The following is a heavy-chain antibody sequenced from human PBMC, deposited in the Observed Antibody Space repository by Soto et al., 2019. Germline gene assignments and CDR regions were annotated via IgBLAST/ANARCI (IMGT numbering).Heavy chain of an antibody. CDR2: MNPNSGNT. D-gene: IGHD4-17*01. CDR1: GYTFTSYD. CDR3: ARTLYGDNVDY. J-gene: IGHJ4*02. V-gene: IGHV1-8*01. Sequence: QVQLVQSGAEVKKPVASVKVSCKASGYTFTSYDINWVRQATGQGLEWMGWMNPNSGNTGYAQKFQGRVTMSRNTAVLTAYMHLSSLRSEVTAVYYCARTLYGDNVDYWGQGTLGTVSS.